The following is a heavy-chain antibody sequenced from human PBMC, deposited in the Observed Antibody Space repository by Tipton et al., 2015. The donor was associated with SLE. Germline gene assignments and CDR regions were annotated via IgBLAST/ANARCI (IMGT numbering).Heavy chain of an antibody. J-gene: IGHJ4*02. CDR2: IYTSGST. CDR1: GGSISSGSYY. Sequence: TLSLTCTVSGGSISSGSYYWSWIRQPAGKGLEWIGRIYTSGSTNYNPSLKSRVTISVDTSKNQFSLKLSSVTAADTAVYYCARDGNVWGSYRPFDYWGQGTLVTVSS. CDR3: ARDGNVWGSYRPFDY. D-gene: IGHD3-16*02. V-gene: IGHV4-61*02.